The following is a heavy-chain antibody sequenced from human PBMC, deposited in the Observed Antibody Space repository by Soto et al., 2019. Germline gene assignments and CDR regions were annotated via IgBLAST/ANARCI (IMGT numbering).Heavy chain of an antibody. CDR3: AREYYYGSGSPNFDY. D-gene: IGHD3-10*01. J-gene: IGHJ4*02. V-gene: IGHV1-2*04. Sequence: GASVKVSCKASGYTFTGYYMHWVRQAPGQGLEWMGWINPNSGGTNYAQKFQGWVTMTRDTSISTAYMELSRLRSDDTAVYYCAREYYYGSGSPNFDYWGQGTLVTVSS. CDR2: INPNSGGT. CDR1: GYTFTGYY.